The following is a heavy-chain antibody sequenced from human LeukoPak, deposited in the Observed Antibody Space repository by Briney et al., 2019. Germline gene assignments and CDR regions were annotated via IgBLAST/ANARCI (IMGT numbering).Heavy chain of an antibody. CDR1: GFTFSAHW. D-gene: IGHD3-10*02. Sequence: GGSLRLSCAASGFTFSAHWMTWVRQAPGKGLEWVSYISSSGSTIYYADSVKGRFTISRDNAKNSLYLQMNSLRAEDTAVYYCAELGITMIGGVWGKGTTVTISS. CDR3: AELGITMIGGV. CDR2: ISSSGSTI. J-gene: IGHJ6*04. V-gene: IGHV3-48*04.